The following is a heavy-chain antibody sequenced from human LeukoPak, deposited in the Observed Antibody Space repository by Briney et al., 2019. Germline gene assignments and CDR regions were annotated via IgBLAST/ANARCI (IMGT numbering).Heavy chain of an antibody. D-gene: IGHD6-19*01. CDR3: ARDPSSGWWGYYFDY. Sequence: GGSPRLSCAASGFTFSSYSMNWVRQAPGKGLEWVSSISSSSSYIYYADSVKGRFTISRDNAKNSLYLQMNSLRAEDTAVYYCARDPSSGWWGYYFDYWGQGTLVTVSS. CDR1: GFTFSSYS. V-gene: IGHV3-21*01. J-gene: IGHJ4*02. CDR2: ISSSSSYI.